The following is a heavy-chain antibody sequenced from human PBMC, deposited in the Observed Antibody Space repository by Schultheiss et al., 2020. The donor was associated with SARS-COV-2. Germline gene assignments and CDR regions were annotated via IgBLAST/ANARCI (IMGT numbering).Heavy chain of an antibody. CDR2: ISWDGGST. J-gene: IGHJ6*03. V-gene: IGHV3-43*01. Sequence: GGSLRLSCAASGFTFSSYTMHWVRQAPGKGLEWVSLISWDGGSTYYADSVKGRFTISRDNSKNSLYLQMNSLRTEDTALYYCAKGPYDFWSGYYTDYMDVWGKGTTVTVSS. CDR1: GFTFSSYT. D-gene: IGHD3-3*01. CDR3: AKGPYDFWSGYYTDYMDV.